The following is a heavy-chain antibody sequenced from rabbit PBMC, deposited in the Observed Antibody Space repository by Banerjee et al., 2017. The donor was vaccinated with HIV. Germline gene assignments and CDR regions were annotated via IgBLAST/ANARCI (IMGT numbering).Heavy chain of an antibody. D-gene: IGHD4-1*01. CDR3: ARDLAGVTGWNFGL. J-gene: IGHJ4*01. Sequence: QSLEESGGDLVKPGASLTLTCTASGFSFSSNYWLCWVRQAPGKGLEWIACIGAASTYYATWAKGRFTISKTSSTTVTLQMTSLTAADTATYFCARDLAGVTGWNFGLWGPGTLVTVS. CDR1: GFSFSSNYW. V-gene: IGHV1S40*01. CDR2: IGAAST.